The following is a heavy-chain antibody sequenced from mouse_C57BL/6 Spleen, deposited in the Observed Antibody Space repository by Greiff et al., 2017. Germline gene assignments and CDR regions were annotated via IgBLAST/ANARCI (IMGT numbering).Heavy chain of an antibody. V-gene: IGHV5-4*01. Sequence: EVKVVESGGGLVQPGGSLKLSCAASGFTFSSYAMSWVRQTPAKRLVWVATISDGGSYTYYPDNVKGRFTISRDNAKNNLYLQMSHLKSEDTAMYYCAREGYYGSSSFAYWGQGTLVTVSA. D-gene: IGHD1-1*01. J-gene: IGHJ3*01. CDR3: AREGYYGSSSFAY. CDR2: ISDGGSYT. CDR1: GFTFSSYA.